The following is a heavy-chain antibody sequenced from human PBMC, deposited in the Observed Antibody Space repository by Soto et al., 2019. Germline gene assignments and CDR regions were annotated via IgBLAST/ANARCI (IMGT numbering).Heavy chain of an antibody. J-gene: IGHJ4*02. CDR2: IYYSGST. Sequence: PSETLSPTCTVSGGSISSYYWSWIRQPPGKGLEWIGEIYYSGSTNYNPSLKSRVTISVDTSKNQFSLKLSSVTAADTAVYYCARVSGDIYYWGQGTLVTVS. D-gene: IGHD7-27*01. CDR3: ARVSGDIYY. CDR1: GGSISSYY. V-gene: IGHV4-59*01.